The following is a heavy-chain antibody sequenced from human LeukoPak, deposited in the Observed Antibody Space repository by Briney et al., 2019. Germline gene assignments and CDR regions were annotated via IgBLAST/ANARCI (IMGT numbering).Heavy chain of an antibody. J-gene: IGHJ4*03. CDR2: INTRSSYI. V-gene: IGHV3-21*01. D-gene: IGHD6-19*01. CDR1: GFTFTSFS. CDR3: VRELSGSGNVYYFDH. Sequence: GGSLRLSCAASGFTFTSFSFNWVRQAPGKGLEWVSSINTRSSYIWYADSVKGRFTISRDNAQSSLYLQMNSLRVEDTAVYYCVRELSGSGNVYYFDHWGQGTTVTVSS.